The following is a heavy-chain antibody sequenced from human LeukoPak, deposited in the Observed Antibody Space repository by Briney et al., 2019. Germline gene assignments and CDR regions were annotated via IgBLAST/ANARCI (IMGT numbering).Heavy chain of an antibody. Sequence: SVKVSCKASGGTFSSYAISWVRQAPGQGLEWMGRIIPILGIANYAQKFQGRVTITADKSTSTAYMELSSLRSEDTAVYYCARDDLIAVAGHDYWGQGTLVTVSS. V-gene: IGHV1-69*04. CDR3: ARDDLIAVAGHDY. D-gene: IGHD6-19*01. J-gene: IGHJ4*02. CDR1: GGTFSSYA. CDR2: IIPILGIA.